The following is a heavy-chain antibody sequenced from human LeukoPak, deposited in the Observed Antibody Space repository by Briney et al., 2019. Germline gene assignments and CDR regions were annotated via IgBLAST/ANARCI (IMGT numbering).Heavy chain of an antibody. CDR1: GGSISSSNW. CDR3: ARVSSGATTVDY. J-gene: IGHJ4*02. D-gene: IGHD1-26*01. V-gene: IGHV4-4*02. Sequence: SETLSLTCAVPGGSISSSNWWSWVRQPPGKGLEWIGEIYHSGSTNYNPSLKSRVTISVDKSKNQFSLKLSSVTAADTAVYYCARVSSGATTVDYWGQGTLVTVSS. CDR2: IYHSGST.